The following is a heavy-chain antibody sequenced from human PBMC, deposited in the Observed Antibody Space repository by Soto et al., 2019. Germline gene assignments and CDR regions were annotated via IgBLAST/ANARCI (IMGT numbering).Heavy chain of an antibody. D-gene: IGHD4-17*01. CDR1: GFTFSSYA. CDR3: AKDFLAPPDDYGGNVVNWFGP. CDR2: ISGSGGST. Sequence: GGSLRLSCAASGFTFSSYAMSWVRQAPGKGLEWVSAISGSGGSTYYADSVKGRFTISRDNSKNTLYLQMNSLRAEDTAVYYCAKDFLAPPDDYGGNVVNWFGPWGQGTLVTVSS. J-gene: IGHJ5*02. V-gene: IGHV3-23*01.